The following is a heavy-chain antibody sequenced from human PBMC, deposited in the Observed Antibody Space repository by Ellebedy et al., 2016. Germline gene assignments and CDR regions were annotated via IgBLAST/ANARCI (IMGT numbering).Heavy chain of an antibody. CDR1: GFTVRTNY. V-gene: IGHV3-66*01. CDR2: LYSGGST. J-gene: IGHJ4*02. Sequence: GESLKISCAASGFTVRTNYMSWVRQAPGKGLEWVSVLYSGGSTNCSDSVKGRFIISRDNSKNTLYLQMNSLRAEDTAVYYCAREGAEGFDLVRYFENWGQGTLVTVSS. D-gene: IGHD2-8*02. CDR3: AREGAEGFDLVRYFEN.